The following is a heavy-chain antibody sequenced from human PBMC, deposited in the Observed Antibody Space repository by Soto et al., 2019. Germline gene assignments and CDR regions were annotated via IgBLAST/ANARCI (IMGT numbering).Heavy chain of an antibody. CDR2: INHSGST. V-gene: IGHV4-34*01. D-gene: IGHD7-27*01. CDR3: ARGWGRIFDY. J-gene: IGHJ4*02. CDR1: GGSFSGYY. Sequence: QVQLQQWGAGLLKPSETLSLTCAVYGGSFSGYYWNWIRQHPGKGLEWIGEINHSGSTNYNPSLKSRVNLSVDTSKNQFSLKLSSVTAADTAVYYCARGWGRIFDYWGQGTLVTVSS.